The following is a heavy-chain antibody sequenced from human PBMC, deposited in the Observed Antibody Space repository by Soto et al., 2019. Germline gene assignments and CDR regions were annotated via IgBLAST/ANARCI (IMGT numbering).Heavy chain of an antibody. CDR2: VAYSGST. D-gene: IGHD3-10*01. V-gene: IGHV4-39*02. CDR1: GVSVSSRGYY. CDR3: ARRRTNTDIRPPRGYYFDF. J-gene: IGHJ4*02. Sequence: QLQLHESGPGLVKPSETLSLTCSVSGVSVSSRGYYWDWIRQPPGKGLEWIGSVAYSGSTYYNPSLKSRVTISEDRSKNAFSLKLDSMTAADTSVYYCARRRTNTDIRPPRGYYFDFWGLGILVTVSS.